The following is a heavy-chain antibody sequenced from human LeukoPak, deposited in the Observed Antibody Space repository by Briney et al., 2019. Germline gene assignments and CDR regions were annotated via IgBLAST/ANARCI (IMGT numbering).Heavy chain of an antibody. Sequence: SETLSLTCGVHGGSFSGYHWSWIRLRPGKGLEWIGDINHSGSTHYNPSLKSRVTISVDTSNNQFSLKLHSVTAADTAVYYCARLWRGTRFPQFGGVITHPDYWGQGTLVTVSS. CDR2: INHSGST. CDR1: GGSFSGYH. J-gene: IGHJ4*02. D-gene: IGHD3-16*02. V-gene: IGHV4-34*01. CDR3: ARLWRGTRFPQFGGVITHPDY.